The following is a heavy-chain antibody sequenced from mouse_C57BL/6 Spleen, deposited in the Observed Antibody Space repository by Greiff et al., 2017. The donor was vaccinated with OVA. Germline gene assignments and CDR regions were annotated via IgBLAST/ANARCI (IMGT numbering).Heavy chain of an antibody. J-gene: IGHJ1*03. D-gene: IGHD1-1*01. CDR2: IYPGDGDT. CDR1: GYAFSSYW. CDR3: AFYYGSSYWYFDV. Sequence: QVQLKQSGAELVKPGASVKISCKASGYAFSSYWMNWVKQRPGKGLEWIGQIYPGDGDTNYNGKFKGKATLTADKSSSTAYMQLSSLTSEDSAVYFCAFYYGSSYWYFDVWGTGTTVTVSS. V-gene: IGHV1-80*01.